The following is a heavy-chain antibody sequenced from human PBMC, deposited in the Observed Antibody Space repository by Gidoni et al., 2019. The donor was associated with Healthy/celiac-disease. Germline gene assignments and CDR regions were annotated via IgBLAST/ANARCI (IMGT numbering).Heavy chain of an antibody. J-gene: IGHJ6*03. CDR1: GCSISSCSYY. CDR2: LYTSGST. CDR3: ARGGNPNCSSTSCYFWDYYYYYMDV. D-gene: IGHD2-2*01. V-gene: IGHV4-61*02. Sequence: QVQLQESGPGLVKPSPTLSLTCTVSGCSISSCSYYWSWIRQPAGKGLEWIGRLYTSGSTNYNPSLKSRVTISVDTSKNQFSLKLSSVTAADTAVYYCARGGNPNCSSTSCYFWDYYYYYMDVWGKGTTVTVSS.